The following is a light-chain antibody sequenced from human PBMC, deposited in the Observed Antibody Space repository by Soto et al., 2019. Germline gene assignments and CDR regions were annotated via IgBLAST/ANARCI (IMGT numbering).Light chain of an antibody. J-gene: IGKJ4*01. Sequence: EIVLTQSPATLSLSPEERATLSCRASQSVSSYLARYQQKPGQAPRLLIFDASNRATGIPARFSGSGSGTDFALTSSSLEPEDLAVYYWQQRATFGGGTKVEIK. CDR3: QQRAT. V-gene: IGKV3-11*01. CDR1: QSVSSY. CDR2: DAS.